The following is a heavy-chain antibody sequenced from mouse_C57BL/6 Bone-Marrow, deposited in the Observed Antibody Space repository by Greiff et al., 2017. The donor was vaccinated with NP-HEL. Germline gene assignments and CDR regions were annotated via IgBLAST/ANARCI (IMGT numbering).Heavy chain of an antibody. D-gene: IGHD2-3*01. CDR3: ARWGWLLHAMDY. CDR1: GYTFTDYN. CDR2: INPNNGGT. Sequence: EVQLQQSGPELVKPGASVKIPCKASGYTFTDYNMDWVKQSRGKSLEWIGDINPNNGGTIYNQKFKGKATLTVDKSSSTAYMELRSLTSEDTAVYYCARWGWLLHAMDYWGQGTSVTVAS. V-gene: IGHV1-18*01. J-gene: IGHJ4*01.